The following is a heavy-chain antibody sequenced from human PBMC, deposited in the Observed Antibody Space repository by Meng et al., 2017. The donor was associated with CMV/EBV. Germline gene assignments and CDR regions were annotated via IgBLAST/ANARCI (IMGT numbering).Heavy chain of an antibody. CDR1: GYSISSGYY. CDR3: AIEYYYGSGSQFDY. J-gene: IGHJ4*02. D-gene: IGHD3-10*01. Sequence: SETLSLTCTVSGYSISSGYYWGWIRQPPGKGLEWIGSIYLSGSTYYNPSLKSRVTISVDTSKNQFSLKLSSVTAADTAVYYCAIEYYYGSGSQFDYWGQGTLVTVSS. V-gene: IGHV4-38-2*02. CDR2: IYLSGST.